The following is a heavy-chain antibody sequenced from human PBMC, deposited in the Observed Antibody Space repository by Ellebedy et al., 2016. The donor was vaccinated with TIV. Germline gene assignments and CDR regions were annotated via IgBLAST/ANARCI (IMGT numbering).Heavy chain of an antibody. D-gene: IGHD6-19*01. CDR3: ARPSQWLVLNYFDY. Sequence: ASVKVSCXASGYTFTSYGISWVRQAPGQGLEWMGWISAYNGNTNYAQKFQGRVTITADESTSTAYMELSSLRSEDTAVYYCARPSQWLVLNYFDYWGQGTLVTVSS. J-gene: IGHJ4*02. CDR2: ISAYNGNT. V-gene: IGHV1-18*01. CDR1: GYTFTSYG.